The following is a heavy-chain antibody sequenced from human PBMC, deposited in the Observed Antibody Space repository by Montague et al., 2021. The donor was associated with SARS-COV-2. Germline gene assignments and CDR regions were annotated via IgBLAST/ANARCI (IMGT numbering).Heavy chain of an antibody. CDR2: IYWDDDK. CDR3: AHRRRNYGMDV. J-gene: IGHJ6*02. V-gene: IGHV2-5*02. CDR1: GFSLSTSGVG. Sequence: PALGKPTQTLTLTCSFSGFSLSTSGVGVGWIRQPPGKALEWLALIYWDDDKRYSPSLKSRLTITKDTSKNQVVLTMTNMDPVDTGTYYCAHRRRNYGMDVWGQGTTVTVSS.